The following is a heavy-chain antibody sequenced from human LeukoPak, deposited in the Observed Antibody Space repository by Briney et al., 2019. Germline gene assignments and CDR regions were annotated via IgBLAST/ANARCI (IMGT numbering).Heavy chain of an antibody. CDR1: GDSITSSSYY. CDR3: ARLVRDTATGYWYFDL. CDR2: IYYSGDT. D-gene: IGHD5-18*01. J-gene: IGHJ2*01. V-gene: IGHV4-61*01. Sequence: SETLSLTCTVSGDSITSSSYYWSWIRQPPGKGLEWIAYIYYSGDTNYNPSLKSRVTISVDTSKNQFSLKLNSVTAADTAVYYCARLVRDTATGYWYFDLWGRGTLVTVSS.